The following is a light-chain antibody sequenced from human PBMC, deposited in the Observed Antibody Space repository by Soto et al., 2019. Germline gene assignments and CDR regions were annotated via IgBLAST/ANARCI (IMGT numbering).Light chain of an antibody. CDR3: QRYGGSPGT. J-gene: IGKJ1*01. V-gene: IGKV3-20*01. Sequence: EIVLTQSPGTLSLSPGERATLSCRVSQSLDSNYLAWYQQKPGQAPRLLIYGASSRAPGIPDRFSGSGSGTDFTLTISRLEPEDFAVYHCQRYGGSPGTFGQGTKVEIK. CDR2: GAS. CDR1: QSLDSNY.